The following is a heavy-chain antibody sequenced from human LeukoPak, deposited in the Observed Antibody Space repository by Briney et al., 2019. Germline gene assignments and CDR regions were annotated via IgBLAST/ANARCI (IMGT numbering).Heavy chain of an antibody. Sequence: SETLSLTCTVSGGSISSYYWSWIRQPPGKGLEWIGYIYYSGSTNYNPSLKSRVTISVDTSKNQFSLKPSSVTAADTAVYYCARGRAADDFWSGYSFDYWGQGTLVTVSS. V-gene: IGHV4-59*01. CDR1: GGSISSYY. J-gene: IGHJ4*02. D-gene: IGHD3-3*01. CDR3: ARGRAADDFWSGYSFDY. CDR2: IYYSGST.